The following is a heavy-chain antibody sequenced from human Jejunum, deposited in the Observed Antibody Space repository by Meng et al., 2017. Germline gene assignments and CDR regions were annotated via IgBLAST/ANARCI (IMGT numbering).Heavy chain of an antibody. CDR1: GDSFSGYY. Sequence: QVQLQQWGAGLLKPSETLSLTCAVQGDSFSGYYWSGIRQPPGKGLEWIGGIDDSGTTDYNPSLKSRVTMSVTTSKKQFSLKLSSVTAADTALYYCARMDSAVHYFDYWGQGTLVTVSS. V-gene: IGHV4-34*01. CDR3: ARMDSAVHYFDY. CDR2: IDDSGTT. J-gene: IGHJ4*02. D-gene: IGHD2-2*03.